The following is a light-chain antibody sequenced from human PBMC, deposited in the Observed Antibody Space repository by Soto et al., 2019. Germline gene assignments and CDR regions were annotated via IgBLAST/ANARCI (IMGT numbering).Light chain of an antibody. CDR3: QVWDSRTVV. CDR2: RDT. J-gene: IGLJ2*01. V-gene: IGLV3-9*01. CDR1: NMGSEN. Sequence: ELTQPLSVSVALGQTARITCGGNNMGSENVHWYQQKPGQAPVLVIYRDTNRPSGIPERFSGSKSGNTATLTISRAQAGDEADYYCQVWDSRTVVFGGGTKVTVL.